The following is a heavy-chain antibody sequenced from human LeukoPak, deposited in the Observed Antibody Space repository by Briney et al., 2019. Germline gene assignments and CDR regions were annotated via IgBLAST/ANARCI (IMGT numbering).Heavy chain of an antibody. CDR1: GGSFSGYY. Sequence: PSETLSLTRAVYGGSFSGYYWSWIRQPPGKGLEWIGEINHRGSTNYNPSLKSRVTISVDTSKNQFSLKLSSVTAADTAVYYCARGVLVAGPNYFDYWGQGTLVTVSS. CDR2: INHRGST. J-gene: IGHJ4*02. D-gene: IGHD2-8*02. V-gene: IGHV4-34*01. CDR3: ARGVLVAGPNYFDY.